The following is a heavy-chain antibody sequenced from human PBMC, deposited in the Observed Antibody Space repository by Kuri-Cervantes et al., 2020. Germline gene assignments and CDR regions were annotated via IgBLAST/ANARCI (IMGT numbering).Heavy chain of an antibody. D-gene: IGHD3-3*01. J-gene: IGHJ4*02. CDR1: GYTFTSYY. CDR2: INPSGGST. V-gene: IGHV1-46*01. Sequence: ASVKVSCKASGYTFTSYYMHWVRQAPGQGLEWMGIINPSGGSTNYAQRFQGRVTLTTDTSTTTAYMDLRSLRSDDTAVYYCVRTPAPDFWSGYSTFDYWGQGTLVTVSS. CDR3: VRTPAPDFWSGYSTFDY.